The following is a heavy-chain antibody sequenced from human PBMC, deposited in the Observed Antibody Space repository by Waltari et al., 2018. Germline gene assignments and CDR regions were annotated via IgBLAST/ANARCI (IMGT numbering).Heavy chain of an antibody. CDR3: AKGPDYGGNRNWFDP. J-gene: IGHJ5*02. D-gene: IGHD4-17*01. Sequence: QVQLVESGGGVVQPGRSLRLSCAASGFTFSSYGMHWVRQAPGKGLAWVAVIWYDGSNKYYGDAVKGRFTISRDNSKNTLYLQMNSRRAEDTAMYYCAKGPDYGGNRNWFDPWGQGTLVTVSS. V-gene: IGHV3-30*18. CDR1: GFTFSSYG. CDR2: IWYDGSNK.